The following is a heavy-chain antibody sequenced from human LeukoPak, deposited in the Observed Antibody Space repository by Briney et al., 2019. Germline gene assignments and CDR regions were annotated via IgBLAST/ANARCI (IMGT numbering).Heavy chain of an antibody. CDR3: ARDQRYVWGSYRSLDY. D-gene: IGHD3-16*02. Sequence: SETLPLTCAVYGGSFSGYYWSWIRQPPGKGLEWIGEINHSGSTNYNPSLKSRVTISVDTSKNQFSLKLSSVTAADTAVYYCARDQRYVWGSYRSLDYWGQGTLVTVSS. V-gene: IGHV4-34*01. J-gene: IGHJ4*02. CDR1: GGSFSGYY. CDR2: INHSGST.